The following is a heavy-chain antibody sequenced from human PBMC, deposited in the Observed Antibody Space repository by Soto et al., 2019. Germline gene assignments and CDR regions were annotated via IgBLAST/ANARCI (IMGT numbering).Heavy chain of an antibody. V-gene: IGHV1-46*01. CDR3: ARVGQYCGDDCPLPYFDY. CDR2: INPSGGST. D-gene: IGHD2-21*02. CDR1: GYTFTSYY. Sequence: QVQLVQSGAEVKKPGASVKVSCKASGYTFTSYYMHWVRQAPGQGLEWMGIINPSGGSTSYAQKFKGRVTMTRDTSTSTVYMELSSLRSEDTAVYYCARVGQYCGDDCPLPYFDYWGQGTLVTVSS. J-gene: IGHJ4*02.